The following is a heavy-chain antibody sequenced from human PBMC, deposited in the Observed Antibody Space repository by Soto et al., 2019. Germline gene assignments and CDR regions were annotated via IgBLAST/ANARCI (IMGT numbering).Heavy chain of an antibody. CDR1: GYTFTSYG. D-gene: IGHD3-9*01. J-gene: IGHJ3*02. Sequence: GASVKVSCKASGYTFTSYGISCVRQAPGQGLEWMGWISAYNGNTNYAQKLQGRVTMTTDTSTSTAYMELRSLRSDDTAVYYCARDSSFDDILTGYYTAFDIWGQGTMVTVSS. CDR3: ARDSSFDDILTGYYTAFDI. CDR2: ISAYNGNT. V-gene: IGHV1-18*01.